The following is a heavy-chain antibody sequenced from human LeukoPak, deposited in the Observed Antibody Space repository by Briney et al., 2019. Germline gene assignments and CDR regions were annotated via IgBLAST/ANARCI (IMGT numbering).Heavy chain of an antibody. CDR1: GYTFTSYY. D-gene: IGHD2-21*02. J-gene: IGHJ6*02. Sequence: ASVKVSCKASGYTFTSYYMHWVRQAPGQGLEWMGIINPSGGSTSYAQKFQGRVTTTRDTSTSTVYMELSSLRSEDTAVYYCARESYCGGDCPHYGMDVWGQGTTVTVSS. CDR3: ARESYCGGDCPHYGMDV. CDR2: INPSGGST. V-gene: IGHV1-46*01.